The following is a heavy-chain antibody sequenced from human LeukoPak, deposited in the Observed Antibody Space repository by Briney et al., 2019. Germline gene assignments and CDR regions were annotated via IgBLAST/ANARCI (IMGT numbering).Heavy chain of an antibody. D-gene: IGHD1-7*01. CDR2: IYHSGST. CDR1: GVSISSGGYY. CDR3: ARCTSGGTTDY. Sequence: PSQTLSLTCTVSGVSISSGGYYWSWIRQPPGKGLEWIGYIYHSGSTYYNPSLKSRVTISVDRSKNQFSLKLSSVTAADTAVYYCARCTSGGTTDYWGQGTLVTVSS. J-gene: IGHJ4*02. V-gene: IGHV4-30-2*01.